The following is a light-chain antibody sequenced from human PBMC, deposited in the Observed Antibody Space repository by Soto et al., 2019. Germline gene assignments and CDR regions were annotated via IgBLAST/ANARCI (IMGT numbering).Light chain of an antibody. V-gene: IGLV2-8*01. CDR3: TSYAGSNNFVV. J-gene: IGLJ2*01. CDR1: SSDVGGYNY. Sequence: QSALTQPPSASGSPGQSVTISCPGTSSDVGGYNYVSWYQQHPGKAPELMIYEVSKRPSGVPDRFSGSKSGNTASLTVSGLQAEDEADYYCTSYAGSNNFVVFGGGTKATVL. CDR2: EVS.